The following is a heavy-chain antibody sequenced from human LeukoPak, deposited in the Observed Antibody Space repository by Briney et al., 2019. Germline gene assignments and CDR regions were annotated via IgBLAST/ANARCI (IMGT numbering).Heavy chain of an antibody. CDR1: GFTFSSYA. V-gene: IGHV3-23*01. D-gene: IGHD3-3*01. Sequence: GGTLRLSCPASGFTFSSYAMSWVRQAPGKGLEWVSAISGSGGSTYCADSVKGRFTISRDNSKNTLYLQMNSLRAEDTAVYYCAKEIFGVVIRAFDYWGQGTLVTVSS. J-gene: IGHJ4*02. CDR2: ISGSGGST. CDR3: AKEIFGVVIRAFDY.